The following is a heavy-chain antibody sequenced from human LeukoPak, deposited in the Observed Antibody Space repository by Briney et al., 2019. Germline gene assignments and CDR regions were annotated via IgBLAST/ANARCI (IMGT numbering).Heavy chain of an antibody. D-gene: IGHD6-19*01. CDR1: GFTFSSYA. CDR2: ISGSGGST. J-gene: IGHJ3*02. CDR3: ARDRLPHLRAVAGAFDI. V-gene: IGHV3-23*01. Sequence: GGSLRLSCAASGFTFSSYAMSWVRQAPGKGLEWVSAISGSGGSTYYADSVKGRFTISRDNSKNTLYLQMNSLRAEDTAVYYCARDRLPHLRAVAGAFDIWGQGTMVTVSS.